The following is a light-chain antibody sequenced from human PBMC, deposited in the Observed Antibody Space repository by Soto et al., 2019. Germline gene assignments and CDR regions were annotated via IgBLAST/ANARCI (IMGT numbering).Light chain of an antibody. CDR1: SSDVGGFNY. Sequence: QSVLTQPPSASGSPGQSITISCTGTSSDVGGFNYVSWHQQHPGKAPKVIIYEVTKRPSGVPDRFSGSKSADTASLTVSGLQAEDEADYYCSSYTSSSTLLFGTGTKVTVL. J-gene: IGLJ1*01. V-gene: IGLV2-8*01. CDR2: EVT. CDR3: SSYTSSSTLL.